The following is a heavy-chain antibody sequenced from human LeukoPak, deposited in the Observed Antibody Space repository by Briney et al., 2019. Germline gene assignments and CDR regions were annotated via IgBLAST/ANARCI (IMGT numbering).Heavy chain of an antibody. Sequence: GGSLRLSCAASGSTSSRYYMSWVRQTPEKGLEWVANINQDGSEKNYVDSVKGRFTISRDNAKNSLYLQMNSLRVEDTAVYYCAKDVAPDSGWDLDYWGQGTLVTVSS. CDR2: INQDGSEK. D-gene: IGHD6-19*01. V-gene: IGHV3-7*03. J-gene: IGHJ4*02. CDR1: GSTSSRYY. CDR3: AKDVAPDSGWDLDY.